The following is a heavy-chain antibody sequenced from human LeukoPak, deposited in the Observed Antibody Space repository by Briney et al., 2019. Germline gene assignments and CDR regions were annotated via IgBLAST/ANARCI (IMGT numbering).Heavy chain of an antibody. V-gene: IGHV1-46*01. CDR1: GYTFTSYY. J-gene: IGHJ6*03. CDR3: ARDHRQAEVPAAIKGNYYYMDV. Sequence: ASVKVSCKASGYTFTSYYMHWVRQAPGQGLEWMGIINPSGGSTSYAQKFQGRVTMTRDMSTSTVYMELSSLRPEDTAVYYCARDHRQAEVPAAIKGNYYYMDVWGKGTTVTVSS. D-gene: IGHD2-2*01. CDR2: INPSGGST.